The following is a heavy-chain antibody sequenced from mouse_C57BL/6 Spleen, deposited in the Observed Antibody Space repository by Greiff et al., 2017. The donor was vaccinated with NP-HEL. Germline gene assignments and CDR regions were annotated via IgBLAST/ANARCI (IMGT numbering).Heavy chain of an antibody. Sequence: EVQVVESGGGLVKPGGSLKLSCAASGFTFSDYGMHWVRQAPEKGLEWVAYISSGSSTIYYADTVKGRFTISRDNAKNTLFLQMTSLRSEDTAMYYCARLGSSYEGYFDYWGQGTTLTVSS. CDR1: GFTFSDYG. CDR3: ARLGSSYEGYFDY. D-gene: IGHD1-1*01. V-gene: IGHV5-17*01. CDR2: ISSGSSTI. J-gene: IGHJ2*01.